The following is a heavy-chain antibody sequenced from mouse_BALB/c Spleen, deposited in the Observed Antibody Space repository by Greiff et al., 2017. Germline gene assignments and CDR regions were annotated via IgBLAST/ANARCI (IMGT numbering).Heavy chain of an antibody. CDR1: GYTFTSYW. CDR2: INPSNGRT. D-gene: IGHD6-1*01. J-gene: IGHJ4*01. Sequence: QVQLQQPGAELVKPGASVKLSCKASGYTFTSYWMHWVKQRPGQGLEWIGEINPSNGRTNYNEKFKSKATLTVDKSSSTAYMQLSSLTSEDSAVYYCARCHNALDYWGQGTSVTVSS. CDR3: ARCHNALDY. V-gene: IGHV1S81*02.